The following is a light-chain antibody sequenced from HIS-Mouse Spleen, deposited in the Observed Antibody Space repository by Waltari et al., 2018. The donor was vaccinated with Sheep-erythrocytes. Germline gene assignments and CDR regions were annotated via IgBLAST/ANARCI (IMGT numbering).Light chain of an antibody. J-gene: IGLJ3*02. CDR3: CSYAGSSTPWV. CDR2: EGS. Sequence: QSALTQPASVSGSPGQSITISCTGTSSDVGSYNLVSWYQQHPGKAPKLMIYEGSKRPSGLSNRFSGSKSGNTASLTSSGLQAEDEADYYCCSYAGSSTPWVFGGGTKLTVL. CDR1: SSDVGSYNL. V-gene: IGLV2-23*01.